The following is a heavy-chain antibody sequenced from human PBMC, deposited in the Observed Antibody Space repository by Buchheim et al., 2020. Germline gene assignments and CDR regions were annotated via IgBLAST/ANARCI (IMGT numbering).Heavy chain of an antibody. CDR1: GGSISSGGYS. CDR3: ARDFVDTAMVKHYYYYYGMDV. CDR2: IYHSGST. D-gene: IGHD5-18*01. V-gene: IGHV4-30-2*01. J-gene: IGHJ6*02. Sequence: QLQLQESGSGLVKPSQTLSLTCAVSGGSISSGGYSWSWIRQPPGKGLEWIGYIYHSGSTYYNPSLKSRVTISVDRSKNQFSLKLSSVTAADTAVYYCARDFVDTAMVKHYYYYYGMDVWGQGTT.